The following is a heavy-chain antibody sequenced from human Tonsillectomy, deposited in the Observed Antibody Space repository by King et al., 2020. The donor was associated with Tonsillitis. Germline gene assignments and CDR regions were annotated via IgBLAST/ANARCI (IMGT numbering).Heavy chain of an antibody. CDR1: GDSISSXXYY. CDR2: IYYGGRT. CDR3: AXRXXXXNXSGXLDY. V-gene: IGHV4-39*01. J-gene: IGHJ4*02. Sequence: VQLQESGPGLVKXSETLSLNCTVXGDSISSXXYYWGWIRQPPXRGLEWIGSIYYGGRTYYNPSLKSXVTXSADTSXXXVXXKXSPVTATDTAAYFCAXRXXXXNXSGXLDYWXXXTLXX. D-gene: IGHD3-22*01.